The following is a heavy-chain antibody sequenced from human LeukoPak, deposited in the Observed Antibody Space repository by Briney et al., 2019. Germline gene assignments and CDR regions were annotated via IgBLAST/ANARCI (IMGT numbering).Heavy chain of an antibody. CDR2: ISGDGSNK. Sequence: GGSLRLSCAASGFTFSSYAMHWVRQAPGKGLEWVSVISGDGSNKYYADSVKGRFTISRDNSKNTLYLQMNRLRAEDTAVYYCARDRSPYSSSWYGGWFDPWGQGTLVTVSS. J-gene: IGHJ5*02. D-gene: IGHD6-13*01. V-gene: IGHV3-30*04. CDR1: GFTFSSYA. CDR3: ARDRSPYSSSWYGGWFDP.